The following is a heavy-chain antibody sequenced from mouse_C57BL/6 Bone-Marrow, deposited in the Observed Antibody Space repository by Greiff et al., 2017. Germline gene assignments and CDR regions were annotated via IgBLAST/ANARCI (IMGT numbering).Heavy chain of an antibody. CDR2: ISNLAYSI. D-gene: IGHD1-1*01. CDR3: ARRLGGGSSYDWYFDV. Sequence: EVKLVESGGGLVQPGGSLKLSCAASGFTFSDYGMAWVRQAPRKGPEWVAFISNLAYSIYYADTVTGRFTISRENAKNTLYLEMSSLRSEDTAMYYWARRLGGGSSYDWYFDVWGTGTTVTVSS. CDR1: GFTFSDYG. J-gene: IGHJ1*03. V-gene: IGHV5-15*01.